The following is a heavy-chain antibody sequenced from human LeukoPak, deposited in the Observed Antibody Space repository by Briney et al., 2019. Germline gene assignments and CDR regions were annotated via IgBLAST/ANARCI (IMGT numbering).Heavy chain of an antibody. J-gene: IGHJ5*02. Sequence: SETLSLTCTVSGGSISSGSYYWSWIRQPAGKGLEWIGRIYTSGSTNYNPSLKSRVTISVDTSKNQFSLKLSSVTAADTAVYYCARIAMVAATQWFDPWGQGTLVTVSS. CDR3: ARIAMVAATQWFDP. V-gene: IGHV4-61*02. CDR2: IYTSGST. CDR1: GGSISSGSYY. D-gene: IGHD2-15*01.